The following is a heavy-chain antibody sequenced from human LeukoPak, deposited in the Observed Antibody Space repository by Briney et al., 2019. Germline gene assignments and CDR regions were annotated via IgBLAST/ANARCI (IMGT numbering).Heavy chain of an antibody. CDR3: ARGKDGVWAFDV. Sequence: PGGSLRLSCAASGFTFRNYWVHWVRLAPGKGLVWVSRINSDGSSTNYADSVKGRFTISRDNAKNTLYLQMSSLRAEDTAVYYCARGKDGVWAFDVWGQGTLVTVSS. J-gene: IGHJ3*01. CDR2: INSDGSST. V-gene: IGHV3-74*01. CDR1: GFTFRNYW. D-gene: IGHD3-16*01.